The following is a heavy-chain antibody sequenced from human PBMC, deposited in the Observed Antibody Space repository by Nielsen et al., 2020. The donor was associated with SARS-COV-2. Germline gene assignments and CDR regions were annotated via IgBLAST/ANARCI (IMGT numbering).Heavy chain of an antibody. CDR3: ARVRVGSGGWDYYFVY. V-gene: IGHV3-13*04. Sequence: GESLKISCAASGFTFSRYDLPQVRQAAASGPESVSGFGTAGDTYYADSVRRRFTISRENDDNSLYLQMNSLRFGDTAVYYCARVRVGSGGWDYYFVYWGQGALVTISS. CDR2: FGTAGDT. D-gene: IGHD6-19*01. CDR1: GFTFSRYD. J-gene: IGHJ4*02.